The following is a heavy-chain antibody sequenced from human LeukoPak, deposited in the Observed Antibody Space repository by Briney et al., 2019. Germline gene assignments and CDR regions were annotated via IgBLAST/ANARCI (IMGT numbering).Heavy chain of an antibody. Sequence: GGSLRLSCAASGFTFSTYGMHWVRQAPGKGLEWEAVIWYDGSNKYYADSVKGRFTISRDNSKNTLYLQMNSLRAEDTAVYYCARDVYYYDSSGYGYWGQGTLVTVSS. J-gene: IGHJ4*02. V-gene: IGHV3-33*01. CDR2: IWYDGSNK. D-gene: IGHD3-22*01. CDR1: GFTFSTYG. CDR3: ARDVYYYDSSGYGY.